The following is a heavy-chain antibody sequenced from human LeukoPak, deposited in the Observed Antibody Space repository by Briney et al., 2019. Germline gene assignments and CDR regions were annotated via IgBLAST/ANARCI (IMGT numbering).Heavy chain of an antibody. CDR2: IYYSGST. CDR3: ARAVSGRFDY. D-gene: IGHD6-19*01. J-gene: IGHJ4*02. V-gene: IGHV4-59*08. Sequence: SETLSLTCTVSGGSMSPYHWGWIRQPPGKGLEWTGYIYYSGSTNYNPSPNSRVTISVDTSKNQFSLRLSSVTAADTAIYYCARAVSGRFDYWGQGTLVTVSS. CDR1: GGSMSPYH.